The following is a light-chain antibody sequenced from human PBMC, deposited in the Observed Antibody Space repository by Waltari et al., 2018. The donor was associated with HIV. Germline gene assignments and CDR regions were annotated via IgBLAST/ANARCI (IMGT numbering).Light chain of an antibody. V-gene: IGKV1-9*01. Sequence: DIQLTQSPSFLSASVGDRVTITCRASQGISSNLAWYQQKPGQAPTLLIYAASSLPTGVPSRFSGSGSGTEFTLTVRRLQPEDFATYFCQHLNSFPPFTFGPGTTVDV. CDR1: QGISSN. CDR2: AAS. J-gene: IGKJ3*01. CDR3: QHLNSFPPFT.